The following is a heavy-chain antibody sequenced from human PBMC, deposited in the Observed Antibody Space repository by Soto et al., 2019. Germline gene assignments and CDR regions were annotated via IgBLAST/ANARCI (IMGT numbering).Heavy chain of an antibody. V-gene: IGHV3-23*01. J-gene: IGHJ4*02. CDR2: ISGGGGNT. CDR1: GLTLSSCA. D-gene: IGHD3-22*01. CDR3: AKGGYDRSGHSLYNLDS. Sequence: EVPLLESGGGLVQPGGSLRLSCAASGLTLSSCAMRWVRQAPGKGREWVSTISGGGGNTYYADSVKGRFTISRDNSKSTLHLQMNSLRAEDTAVYYCAKGGYDRSGHSLYNLDSWGQGTLVTVSS.